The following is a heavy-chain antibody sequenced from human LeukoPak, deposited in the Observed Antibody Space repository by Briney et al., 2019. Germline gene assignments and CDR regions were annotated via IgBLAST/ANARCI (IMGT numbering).Heavy chain of an antibody. D-gene: IGHD3-10*01. V-gene: IGHV4-34*01. CDR1: GGSFSGYY. J-gene: IGHJ6*03. CDR3: AREVILGYYYMDV. CDR2: INHSGST. Sequence: PSETLSLTCAVYGGSFSGYYWSWIRQPPGKGLEWIGEINHSGSTNYNPSLKSRVTISVDTSKNQFSLNLSSVTAADTAVYYCAREVILGYYYMDVWGKGTTVTVSS.